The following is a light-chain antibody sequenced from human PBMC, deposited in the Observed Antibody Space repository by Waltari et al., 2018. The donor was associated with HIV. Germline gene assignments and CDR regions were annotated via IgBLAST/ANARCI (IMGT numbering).Light chain of an antibody. CDR1: DLNDYAY. CDR3: CSYTTTSASV. CDR2: AGT. J-gene: IGLJ3*02. Sequence: QSALTQPASVSGSPGQSITIPCDLNDYAYVSWYQRHPGKAPKVIIYAGTNRPSGLSNRFSGSKSGNTATLTISGLQPEDEADYYCCSYTTTSASVFGGGTKLTVL. V-gene: IGLV2-14*01.